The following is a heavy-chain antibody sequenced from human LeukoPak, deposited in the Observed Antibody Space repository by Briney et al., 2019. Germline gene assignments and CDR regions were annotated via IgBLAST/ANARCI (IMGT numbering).Heavy chain of an antibody. CDR3: AKDHPVFDY. Sequence: PGGSLRLSCAASGFRFTDYGMHWVRQAPGKGLEWVAFIRNDGSTEYKADSVKGRFTISRDNSKNTVYLQMNSLRPEDTAMYYCAKDHPVFDYWGQGTLVTVSS. V-gene: IGHV3-30*02. CDR2: IRNDGSTE. CDR1: GFRFTDYG. J-gene: IGHJ4*02.